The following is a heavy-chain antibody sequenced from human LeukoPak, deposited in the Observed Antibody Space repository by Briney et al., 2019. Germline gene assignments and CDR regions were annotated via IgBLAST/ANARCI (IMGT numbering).Heavy chain of an antibody. CDR3: VKDLSGSFSFDQ. Sequence: ASVKVSCKASGYTFTSYAMHWVRQAPGQRLEWMGWSNAGNGNTKYSQEFQGRVTITRDTSAGTAYMELSSLRPEDTAVYYCVKDLSGSFSFDQWGQGTLVTVSS. D-gene: IGHD1-26*01. CDR1: GYTFTSYA. J-gene: IGHJ4*02. CDR2: SNAGNGNT. V-gene: IGHV1-3*02.